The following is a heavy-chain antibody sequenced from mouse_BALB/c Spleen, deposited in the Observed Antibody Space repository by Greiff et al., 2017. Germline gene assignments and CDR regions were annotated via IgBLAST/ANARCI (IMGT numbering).Heavy chain of an antibody. CDR3: ARGGERYYAMDY. CDR1: GYTFSSYW. J-gene: IGHJ4*01. V-gene: IGHV1-9*01. Sequence: VQLQQSGAELMKPGASVKISCKATGYTFSSYWIEWVKQRPGHGLEWIGEILPGSGSTNYNEKFKGKATFTADTSSNTAYMQLSSLTSEDSAVYYCARGGERYYAMDYWGQGTSVTVSS. CDR2: ILPGSGST.